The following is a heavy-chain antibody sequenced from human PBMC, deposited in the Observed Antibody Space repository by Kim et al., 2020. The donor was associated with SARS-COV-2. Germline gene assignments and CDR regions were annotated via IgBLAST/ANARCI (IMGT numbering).Heavy chain of an antibody. D-gene: IGHD1-7*01. V-gene: IGHV1-58*01. CDR1: GLNFGSSS. J-gene: IGHJ4*02. CDR3: AAEAPHRWNYNFDY. CDR2: ILVGNGNT. Sequence: SVKVSCNASGLNFGSSSVQWVRQARGQSLEWIGWILVGNGNTNYAQRLQDRVTITRDMSASTAYLELSSLRAEDTAVYYCAAEAPHRWNYNFDYWGQGT.